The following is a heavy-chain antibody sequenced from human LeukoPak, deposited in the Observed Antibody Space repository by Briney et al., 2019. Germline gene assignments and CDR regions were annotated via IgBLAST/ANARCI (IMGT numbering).Heavy chain of an antibody. CDR1: GGSISSGGYS. J-gene: IGHJ6*02. D-gene: IGHD5-18*01. V-gene: IGHV4-30-2*01. CDR3: ARHTPYSYGSYYYYGMDV. Sequence: PSETLSLTCAVSGGSISSGGYSWSWIRQPPGKGLEWIGYIYHSGSTYYNPSLKSRVTISVDRSKNQFSLKLSSVTAADTAVYYCARHTPYSYGSYYYYGMDVWGQGTTVTVSS. CDR2: IYHSGST.